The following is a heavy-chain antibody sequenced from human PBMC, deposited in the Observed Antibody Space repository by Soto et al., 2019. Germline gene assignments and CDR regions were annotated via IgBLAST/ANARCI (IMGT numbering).Heavy chain of an antibody. V-gene: IGHV4-59*01. Sequence: SETLSLTCTVSGDSISSYSWSWIRQPPGKGLEWIGNIHYNGNTKYSPSLKSRVTMTVDTSKNPFPLKLFFVPPADTAVYFCARGGNLERWIKPLHPWGQETLVTVSS. J-gene: IGHJ5*02. CDR1: GDSISSYS. CDR3: ARGGNLERWIKPLHP. D-gene: IGHD2-2*03. CDR2: IHYNGNT.